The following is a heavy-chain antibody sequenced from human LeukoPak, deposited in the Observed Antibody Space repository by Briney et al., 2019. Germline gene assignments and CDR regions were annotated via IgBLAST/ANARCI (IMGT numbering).Heavy chain of an antibody. CDR2: ISGSGGAT. CDR1: GFTFSSYG. V-gene: IGHV3-23*01. J-gene: IGHJ5*02. D-gene: IGHD6-13*01. Sequence: GGSLRLSCAASGFTFSSYGMHWVRQAPGKGLEWVSAISGSGGATYYADSVKGRFTISRDNSKNTLYLQVSSLRAEDTAVYYCARDRDRGILAAGWFEPWGQGTLVTVSS. CDR3: ARDRDRGILAAGWFEP.